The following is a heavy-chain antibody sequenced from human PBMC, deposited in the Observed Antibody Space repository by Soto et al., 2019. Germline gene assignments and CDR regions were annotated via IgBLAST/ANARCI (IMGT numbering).Heavy chain of an antibody. D-gene: IGHD6-13*01. CDR1: GFTVSSNY. J-gene: IGHJ6*02. CDR2: IYSGGST. Sequence: GGSLRLSCAASGFTVSSNYMSWVRQAPGKGLEWVSVIYSGGSTYYADSVKGRFTISRDNSKNTLYLQMNSLRAEDTAVYYCARDRGSSWYGDYYYGMDVWGQGTTVTVSS. CDR3: ARDRGSSWYGDYYYGMDV. V-gene: IGHV3-53*01.